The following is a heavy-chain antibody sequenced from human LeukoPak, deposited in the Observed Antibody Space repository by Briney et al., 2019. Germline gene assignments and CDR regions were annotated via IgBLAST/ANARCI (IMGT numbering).Heavy chain of an antibody. Sequence: SETLSLTCTVSSGSVSNGDYYWSWLRQSPGEGLEWIGYVSYSGTTNYNPSLKSRVTISVDTAKNQFSLKLTSVIAADTAVYYCARDLQRHDAFDIWGQGTMVTVSS. J-gene: IGHJ3*02. V-gene: IGHV4-61*08. CDR1: SGSVSNGDYY. CDR3: ARDLQRHDAFDI. CDR2: VSYSGTT.